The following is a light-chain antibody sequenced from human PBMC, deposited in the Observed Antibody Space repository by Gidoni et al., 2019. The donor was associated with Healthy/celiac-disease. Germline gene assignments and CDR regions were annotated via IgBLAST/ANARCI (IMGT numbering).Light chain of an antibody. V-gene: IGLV1-44*01. CDR3: AAWDDSLNGPVV. CDR1: SSNIGSNT. Sequence: QSVLTQPPSASETPGQRVTISCSGSSSNIGSNTVNWYQQLPRTAPKLLISSNNQRPSGVPDRFSGSKSGTSASLAISGLQSEDEADYYCAAWDDSLNGPVVFGGGTKLTVL. CDR2: SNN. J-gene: IGLJ2*01.